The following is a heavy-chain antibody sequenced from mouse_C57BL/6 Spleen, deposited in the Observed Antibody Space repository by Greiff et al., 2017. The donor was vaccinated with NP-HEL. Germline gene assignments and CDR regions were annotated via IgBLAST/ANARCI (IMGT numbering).Heavy chain of an antibody. CDR3: ARRNWDDFDY. CDR1: GYTFTSYW. D-gene: IGHD4-1*01. V-gene: IGHV1-69*01. Sequence: QVQLQQPGAELVMPGASVKLSCKASGYTFTSYWMHWVKQRPGQGLEWIGEIDPSDSYTNYNQKFKGKSTLTVDKSSSTAYMQLSSLTSKDSAVYYCARRNWDDFDYWGQGTTLTVSS. CDR2: IDPSDSYT. J-gene: IGHJ2*01.